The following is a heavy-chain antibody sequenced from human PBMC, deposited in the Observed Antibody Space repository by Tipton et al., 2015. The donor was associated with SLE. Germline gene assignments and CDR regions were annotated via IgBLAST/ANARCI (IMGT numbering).Heavy chain of an antibody. V-gene: IGHV3-48*03. CDR1: GFTFSSYE. CDR2: ISSSGSTI. CDR3: AANWGRRAFDI. Sequence: SLRLSCAASGFTFSSYEMNWVRQAPGKGLEWVSYISSSGSTIYYADSVKGRFTISRDNAKNSLYLQMNSLRAEDTAVYYCAANWGRRAFDIWGQGTMVTVPS. J-gene: IGHJ3*02. D-gene: IGHD7-27*01.